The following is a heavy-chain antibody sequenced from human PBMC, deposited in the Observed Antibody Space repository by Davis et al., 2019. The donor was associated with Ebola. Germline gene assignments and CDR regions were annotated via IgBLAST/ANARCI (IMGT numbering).Heavy chain of an antibody. CDR3: AAGGSRGGFDV. V-gene: IGHV1-24*01. Sequence: ASVQVSCKVSGYTLAELSMHWVRQAPGQGLEWMGNFDPEDNEIIYAHKFEGRVTMTEDTSTHTAYMELSSLRSDDSAVYYCAAGGSRGGFDVWGQGTMVTVS. J-gene: IGHJ3*01. CDR2: FDPEDNEI. CDR1: GYTLAELS. D-gene: IGHD1-26*01.